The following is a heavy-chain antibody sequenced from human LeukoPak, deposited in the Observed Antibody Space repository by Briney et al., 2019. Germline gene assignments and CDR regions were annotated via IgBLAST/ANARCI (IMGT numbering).Heavy chain of an antibody. D-gene: IGHD2-2*01. V-gene: IGHV3-48*01. J-gene: IGHJ3*02. Sequence: GGSLRLSCAASGFTFSSYSMNWVRQAPGKGLERVSYISSSSSTIYYADSVKGRFTISRDNAKNSLYLQMNSLRAEDTAVYYCATIYCSSTSCQGDAFDIWGQGTMVTVSS. CDR2: ISSSSSTI. CDR3: ATIYCSSTSCQGDAFDI. CDR1: GFTFSSYS.